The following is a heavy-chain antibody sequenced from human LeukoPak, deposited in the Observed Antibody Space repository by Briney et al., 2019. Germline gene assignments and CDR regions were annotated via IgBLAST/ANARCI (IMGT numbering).Heavy chain of an antibody. J-gene: IGHJ4*02. CDR3: AKDFKYYDFWSGQDY. CDR1: GFTFSSSR. D-gene: IGHD3-3*01. CDR2: ISSRGTTK. V-gene: IGHV3-48*01. Sequence: PGGSLRLSCEVSGFTFSSSRMNWVRQAPGKGLEWVSYISSRGTTKHYADSVKGRFTISRDNAKNALYLQMNSLRAEDTAVYYCAKDFKYYDFWSGQDYWGQGTLVTVSS.